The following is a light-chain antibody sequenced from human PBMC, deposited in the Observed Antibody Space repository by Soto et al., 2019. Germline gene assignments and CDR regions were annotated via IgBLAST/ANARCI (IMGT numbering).Light chain of an antibody. CDR2: DAS. V-gene: IGKV1-5*01. CDR3: QHHDT. CDR1: QSISSW. Sequence: DIQMTQSPSTLSASVGDRVTITCRASQSISSWLAWYQQKPGKAPKLLIYDASSLESGVPSRFSGSGSGTEITLTISSLQPDDFATYYCQHHDTFGQGTKLEIK. J-gene: IGKJ2*01.